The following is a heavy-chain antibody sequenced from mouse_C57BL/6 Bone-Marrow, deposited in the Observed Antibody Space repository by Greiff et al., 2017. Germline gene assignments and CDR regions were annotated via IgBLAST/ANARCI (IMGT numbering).Heavy chain of an antibody. J-gene: IGHJ1*03. D-gene: IGHD2-3*01. CDR3: ARWRDGYSYWYFDV. CDR1: GYTFTSYW. Sequence: QVQLQQPGAELVKPGASVKLSCKASGYTFTSYWMQWVKQRPGQGLEWIGEIDPSDSYPNYNQKFKGKATLTVDTSASTAYMQLSSLTSEDSAVYYCARWRDGYSYWYFDVWGTGTTVTVSS. V-gene: IGHV1-50*01. CDR2: IDPSDSYP.